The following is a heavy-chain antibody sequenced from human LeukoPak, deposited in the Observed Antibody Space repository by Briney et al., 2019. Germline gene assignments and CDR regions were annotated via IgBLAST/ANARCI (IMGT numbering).Heavy chain of an antibody. CDR3: ARAASGRCGLDAFDI. J-gene: IGHJ3*02. D-gene: IGHD1-26*01. CDR2: IYYYGGT. Sequence: NLPPTSSVSAGCIISGGYYYSWFRHPPPRSLVGCGDIYYYGGTNYNTSPKSRVTTSVVTSKNQFSLKLSSVTAAATAVYYCARAASGRCGLDAFDIWGQGTMVTVSS. CDR1: AGCIISGGYY. V-gene: IGHV4-30-4*01.